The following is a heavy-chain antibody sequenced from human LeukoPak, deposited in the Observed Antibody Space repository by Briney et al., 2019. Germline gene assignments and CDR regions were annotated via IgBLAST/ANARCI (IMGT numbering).Heavy chain of an antibody. J-gene: IGHJ4*02. CDR2: ISSSSYI. D-gene: IGHD3-16*02. V-gene: IGHV3-21*01. CDR3: ARDRSAGDYVWGSYRPALDY. CDR1: GFTFSSHE. Sequence: GGSLRLSCATSGFTFSSHEMNWVRQAPGKGLEWVSSISSSSYIYYADSVKGRFTISRDNAKNSLYLQMNSLRAEDTAVYYCARDRSAGDYVWGSYRPALDYWGQGTLVTVSS.